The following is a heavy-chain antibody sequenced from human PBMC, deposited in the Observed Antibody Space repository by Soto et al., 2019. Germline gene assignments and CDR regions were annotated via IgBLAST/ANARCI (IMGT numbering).Heavy chain of an antibody. J-gene: IGHJ5*02. CDR2: ISAYNVKT. CDR1: GYTFTNYA. D-gene: IGHD6-13*01. CDR3: ARDVCAVGYSSSCRASYTGFAP. Sequence: ASVKVSCNASGYTFTNYAISWVRHAPGQGLEWMGWISAYNVKTNYAQLLQGRVTLTTYTSTSKAYMERRSRRSDDTAVYYCARDVCAVGYSSSCRASYTGFAPWGKGTLVTVSS. V-gene: IGHV1-18*01.